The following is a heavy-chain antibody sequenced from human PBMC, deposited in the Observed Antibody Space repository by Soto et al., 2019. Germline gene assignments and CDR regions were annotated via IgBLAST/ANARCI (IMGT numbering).Heavy chain of an antibody. CDR3: ARVGMRYCSGGSCYLFRAGSRAWFDP. V-gene: IGHV1-18*04. J-gene: IGHJ5*02. CDR1: GYTFTSYG. CDR2: ISAYNGNT. Sequence: GASVKVSCKASGYTFTSYGISWVRQAPGQGLEWMGWISAYNGNTNYAQKLQGRVAMTTDTSTSTAYMELRSLRSDDTAVYYCARVGMRYCSGGSCYLFRAGSRAWFDPWGQGTLVTVSS. D-gene: IGHD2-15*01.